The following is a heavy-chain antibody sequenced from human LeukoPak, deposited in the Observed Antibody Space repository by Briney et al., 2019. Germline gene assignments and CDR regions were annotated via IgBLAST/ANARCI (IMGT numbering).Heavy chain of an antibody. D-gene: IGHD3-22*01. CDR2: INPNSGGT. J-gene: IGHJ4*02. CDR1: GYTFTSYG. V-gene: IGHV1-2*02. CDR3: AGGRYDSSGYLGPNRPLTHDY. Sequence: ASVKVSCKASGYTFTSYGISWVRQAPGQGLEWMGWINPNSGGTNYAQKFQGRVTMTRDTSISTAYMELSRLRSDDTAVYYCAGGRYDSSGYLGPNRPLTHDYWGQGTLVTVSS.